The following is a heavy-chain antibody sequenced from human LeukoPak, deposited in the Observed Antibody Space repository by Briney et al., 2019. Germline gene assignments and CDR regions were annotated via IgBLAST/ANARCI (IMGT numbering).Heavy chain of an antibody. Sequence: GGALILSCSASGFTFSSYWMNCFRQALGKGLVWASRIASDGSSTTHADSVKGRFSISRDNAKNTLYLQMNSLRVEDTAVYYCARGRPHGNDYWGQGTLVTVSS. CDR2: IASDGSST. CDR3: ARGRPHGNDY. D-gene: IGHD4-23*01. V-gene: IGHV3-74*01. J-gene: IGHJ4*02. CDR1: GFTFSSYW.